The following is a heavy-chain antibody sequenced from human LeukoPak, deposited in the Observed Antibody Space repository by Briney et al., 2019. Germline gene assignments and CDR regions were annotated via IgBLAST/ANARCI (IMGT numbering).Heavy chain of an antibody. V-gene: IGHV1-8*03. D-gene: IGHD3-22*01. CDR1: GYTFTSYD. Sequence: ASVKVSCKASGYTFTSYDINWVRQATGQGLEWVGWMNPNSGNTGYAQKFQGRVTITRNTSISTAYMELSSLRSEDTAVYYCARGRYYYDSSGYYLDAFDIWGQGTMVTASS. CDR3: ARGRYYYDSSGYYLDAFDI. J-gene: IGHJ3*02. CDR2: MNPNSGNT.